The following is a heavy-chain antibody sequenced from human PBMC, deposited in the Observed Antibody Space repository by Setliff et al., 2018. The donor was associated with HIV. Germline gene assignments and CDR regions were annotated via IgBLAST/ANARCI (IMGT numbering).Heavy chain of an antibody. CDR3: AGKQWGSSSNWSIDY. D-gene: IGHD3-16*01. V-gene: IGHV4-59*11. CDR1: GGSIRSHY. CDR2: IYYSGST. Sequence: SETLSLTCTVSGGSIRSHYWSWIRQPPGKGLEWIGNIYYSGSTNYNPSLKSRVTISVDTSKNQFSLKLNSVTAADTAVYYCAGKQWGSSSNWSIDYWGQGMLVTVSS. J-gene: IGHJ4*02.